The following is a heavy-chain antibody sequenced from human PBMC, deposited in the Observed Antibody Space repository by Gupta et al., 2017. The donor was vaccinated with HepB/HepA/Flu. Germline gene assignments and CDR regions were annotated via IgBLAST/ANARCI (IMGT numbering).Heavy chain of an antibody. CDR3: AKQGGGDPEYCYYMPV. V-gene: IGHV3-23*01. J-gene: IGHJ6*03. Sequence: EMQLLESGGGSVQPGGSLRLSCTSSGFIFGNDSMNWVRQAPGKRLEWVSVNSKTCVSTYYADSVKGRFTISRDNSKDTLYLQINSLRVEDTATYYCAKQGGGDPEYCYYMPVWGKGTTVTVSS. CDR2: NSKTCVST. D-gene: IGHD2-21*02. CDR1: GFIFGNDS.